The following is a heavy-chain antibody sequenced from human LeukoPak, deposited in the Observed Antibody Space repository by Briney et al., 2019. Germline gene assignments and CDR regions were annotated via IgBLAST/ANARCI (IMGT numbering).Heavy chain of an antibody. CDR2: IKSKTDGGTT. V-gene: IGHV3-15*01. J-gene: IGHJ5*02. CDR1: GFTFSNAW. Sequence: GGSLRLSCAASGFTFSNAWMSWVRRAPGKGLEWVGRIKSKTDGGTTDYVAPVKGRFTISRDNSKNTLYLQMNSLRAEDTAVYYCARDRGGSGGGFDPWGQGTLVTVSS. CDR3: ARDRGGSGGGFDP. D-gene: IGHD6-25*01.